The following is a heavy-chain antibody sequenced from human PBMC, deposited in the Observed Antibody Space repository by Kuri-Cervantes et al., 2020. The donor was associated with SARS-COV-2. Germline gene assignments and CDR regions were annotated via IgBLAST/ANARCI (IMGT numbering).Heavy chain of an antibody. Sequence: SCKASGYTFTSYGISWVRQAPGKGLEWVGRIKSKTDGGTTDYAAPVKGRFTISRDDSKNTLYLQMNSLKTEDTAVYYCTTDLGMYYDFWSGYFGGPYFDYWGQGTLVTVSS. V-gene: IGHV3-15*01. CDR1: GYTFTSYG. J-gene: IGHJ4*02. D-gene: IGHD3-3*01. CDR2: IKSKTDGGTT. CDR3: TTDLGMYYDFWSGYFGGPYFDY.